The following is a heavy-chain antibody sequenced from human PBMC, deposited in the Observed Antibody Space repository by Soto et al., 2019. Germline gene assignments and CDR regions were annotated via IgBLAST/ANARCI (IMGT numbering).Heavy chain of an antibody. J-gene: IGHJ3*01. Sequence: SVKASSKVSRYTLTELSMHSVRQAPEKGLEWMGVFDPEDGETIYAQRFQGRLTMTEDTSTDTAYMELSSLRSEDPAVYYCATERGGYCSGGSCYFGGANAFDLWGQGTMVTVSS. CDR2: FDPEDGET. CDR1: RYTLTELS. D-gene: IGHD2-15*01. V-gene: IGHV1-24*01. CDR3: ATERGGYCSGGSCYFGGANAFDL.